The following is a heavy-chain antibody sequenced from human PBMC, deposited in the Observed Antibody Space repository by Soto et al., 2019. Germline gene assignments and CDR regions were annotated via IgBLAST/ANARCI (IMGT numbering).Heavy chain of an antibody. CDR1: GYTFTSYD. CDR2: MNPNSGNT. J-gene: IGHJ6*03. Sequence: VQLVQSGAEGTKPGASVKVSCKASGYTFTSYDINWVRQATGQGLEWMGWMNPNSGNTGYAQKFQGRVTMTRNTAITTAYMGLSSLRSYATAVYYCERGTGRFGALLYYYYLAVWGEGTTVTVS. V-gene: IGHV1-8*01. D-gene: IGHD3-10*01. CDR3: ERGTGRFGALLYYYYLAV.